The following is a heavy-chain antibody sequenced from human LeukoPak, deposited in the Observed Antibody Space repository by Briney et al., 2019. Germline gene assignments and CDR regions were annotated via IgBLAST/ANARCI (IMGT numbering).Heavy chain of an antibody. J-gene: IGHJ5*02. D-gene: IGHD2-2*01. V-gene: IGHV4-59*01. CDR3: AGVDQLLSGWFEP. CDR2: ISNSGTT. Sequence: SETLSLTCTVSGGSISTYFWTWIRQPPGKRLEWIGYISNSGTTNYNPSLKSRVTISVDTSKNQFSLKLSSVTAADTAVYYCAGVDQLLSGWFEPWGQGNLVTVSS. CDR1: GGSISTYF.